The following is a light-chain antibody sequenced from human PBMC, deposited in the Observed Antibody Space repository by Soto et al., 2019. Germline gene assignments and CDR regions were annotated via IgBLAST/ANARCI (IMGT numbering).Light chain of an antibody. Sequence: IVMTQSPATLCVSPGERATLSCRASQSVSSNLAWYQQKPGQAPRLLIYDASTRATGIPARFSGSGSGTAFTLTISSLQSEDFAVYYCQQYNNWPPWTFGQGTKVEIK. CDR1: QSVSSN. CDR3: QQYNNWPPWT. V-gene: IGKV3-15*01. J-gene: IGKJ1*01. CDR2: DAS.